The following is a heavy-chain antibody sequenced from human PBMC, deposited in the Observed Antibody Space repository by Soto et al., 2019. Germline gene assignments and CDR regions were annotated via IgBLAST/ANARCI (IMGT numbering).Heavy chain of an antibody. J-gene: IGHJ4*02. CDR3: AKGPR. Sequence: LVESGGGLVQPGGSLRLSCAASGFTFSNIWMSWVRRSPEKGPEWVASISPDGGEIYYVDSVKGRFTTSRDNTRNSLSLHMNSLRAEDAAVYYCAKGPRWGQGTLVTVSS. V-gene: IGHV3-7*01. CDR2: ISPDGGEI. CDR1: GFTFSNIW.